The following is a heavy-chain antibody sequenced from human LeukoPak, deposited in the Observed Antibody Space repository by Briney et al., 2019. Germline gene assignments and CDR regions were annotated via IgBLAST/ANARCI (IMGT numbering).Heavy chain of an antibody. V-gene: IGHV1-69*13. CDR3: ARAPAEYYDSTFRY. CDR2: IISIFGTA. D-gene: IGHD3-22*01. Sequence: SVKVSCKASGGTFSSYAISWVRQAPGQGVEWMGGIISIFGTANYAQKFQGRVTSTADESTSTAYMELSSLRSEDTAVYYCARAPAEYYDSTFRYWGQGTLVTVSS. CDR1: GGTFSSYA. J-gene: IGHJ4*02.